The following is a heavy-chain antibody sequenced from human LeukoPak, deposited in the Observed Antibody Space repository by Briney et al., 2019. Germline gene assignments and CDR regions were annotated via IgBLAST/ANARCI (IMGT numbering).Heavy chain of an antibody. D-gene: IGHD3-10*01. CDR2: INPNNGDT. Sequence: ASVKVSCKASGYTFTVYYMHWVRQAPGQGLEWMGRINPNNGDTKYAQNFQGRVTMTRDTSIDTAYMDLSSLRSGDTAVYYCARVGFERPRSSITVVRGVIRPNAFDLWGQGTMVTVSS. CDR1: GYTFTVYY. J-gene: IGHJ3*01. V-gene: IGHV1-2*02. CDR3: ARVGFERPRSSITVVRGVIRPNAFDL.